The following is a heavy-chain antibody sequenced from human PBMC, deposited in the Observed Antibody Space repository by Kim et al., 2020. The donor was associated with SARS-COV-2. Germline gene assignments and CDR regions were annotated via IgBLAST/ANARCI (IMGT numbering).Heavy chain of an antibody. Sequence: YADSVKGRFTTSRDTAKNSLYLQMNSLRAEDTALYYCAKGTRKCWTFLDYWGQGTLVTVSS. V-gene: IGHV3-9*01. D-gene: IGHD1-1*01. CDR3: AKGTRKCWTFLDY. J-gene: IGHJ4*02.